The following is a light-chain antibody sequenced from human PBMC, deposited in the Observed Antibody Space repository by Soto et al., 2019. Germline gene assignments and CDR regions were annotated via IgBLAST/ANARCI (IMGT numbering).Light chain of an antibody. J-gene: IGLJ3*02. CDR2: EAS. Sequence: QSVLTQPASVSGSPGQSITISCTGTTSDVGRHNFVSWYQQYPGKAPKLLIYEASKRPSGLSNRFSGSKSGNTASLTVSGLQAEDEADYYCCSLTSGDTWVFGGGTKLTVL. V-gene: IGLV2-14*02. CDR1: TSDVGRHNF. CDR3: CSLTSGDTWV.